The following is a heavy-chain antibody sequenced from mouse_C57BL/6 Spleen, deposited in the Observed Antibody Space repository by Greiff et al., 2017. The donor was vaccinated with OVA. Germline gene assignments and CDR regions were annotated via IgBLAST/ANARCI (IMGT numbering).Heavy chain of an antibody. CDR2: ISNCGGST. CDR1: GFTFSDYY. CDR3: ARHGDGGDY. J-gene: IGHJ4*01. Sequence: EVKLLESGGGLVQPGGSLKLSCAASGFTFSDYYMYWVRQTPEKRLEWVAYISNCGGSTYYPDTVKGRFTISRDNAKNTLYLQRSRLKSEDTAMYERARHGDGGDYWGQGTSVTVSS. V-gene: IGHV5-12*01. D-gene: IGHD2-13*01.